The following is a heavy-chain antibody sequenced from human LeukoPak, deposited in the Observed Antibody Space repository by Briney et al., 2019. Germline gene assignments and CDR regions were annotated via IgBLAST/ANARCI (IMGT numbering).Heavy chain of an antibody. CDR3: ARGDGGDYGSGSYS. CDR1: GGTFSSYA. Sequence: SVKVSCKASGGTFSSYAISWVRQAPGQGLEWMGRIIPILGIANYAQKLQGRVTMTTDTSTSTAYMELRSLRSDDTAVYYCARGDGGDYGSGSYSWGQGTLVTVSS. V-gene: IGHV1-69*04. J-gene: IGHJ4*02. D-gene: IGHD3-10*01. CDR2: IIPILGIA.